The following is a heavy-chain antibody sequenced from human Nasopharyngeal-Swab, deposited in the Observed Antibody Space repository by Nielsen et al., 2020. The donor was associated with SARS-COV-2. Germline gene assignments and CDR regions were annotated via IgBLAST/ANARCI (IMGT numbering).Heavy chain of an antibody. CDR1: GGSISSYY. J-gene: IGHJ5*02. D-gene: IGHD6-13*01. CDR2: IYYSGST. V-gene: IGHV4-59*01. CDR3: ASGGSSWYGDWFDP. Sequence: SETLSLTCTVSGGSISSYYWSWIRQPPGKGLEWIGYIYYSGSTNYNPSLKSRVTISVDTSKNQFSLKLSSVTAADTAVYYCASGGSSWYGDWFDPWGQGTLVTVFS.